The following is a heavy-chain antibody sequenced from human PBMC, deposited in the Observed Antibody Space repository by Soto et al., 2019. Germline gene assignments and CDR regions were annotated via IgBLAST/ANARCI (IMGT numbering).Heavy chain of an antibody. V-gene: IGHV1-8*02. D-gene: IGHD6-19*01. J-gene: IGHJ4*02. CDR1: GFTFSAYY. Sequence: GASVKVSCKASGFTFSAYYIYWVRQATGQGLEWMGWMNPNSGNTGYAQKFQGRVTMTRNTSISTAYMELSSLRSEDTAVYYCARINERQAGSFDYWGQGTLVTVS. CDR3: ARINERQAGSFDY. CDR2: MNPNSGNT.